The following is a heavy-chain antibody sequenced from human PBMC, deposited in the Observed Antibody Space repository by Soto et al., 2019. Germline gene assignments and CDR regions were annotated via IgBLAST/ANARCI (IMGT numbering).Heavy chain of an antibody. D-gene: IGHD3-9*01. CDR2: ISAYNGNT. V-gene: IGHV1-18*01. J-gene: IGHJ6*03. CDR3: ARDGGDYDILTGYYYYMDV. Sequence: ASVKVSCKASGYTFTSYGISWVRQAPGQGLEWMGWISAYNGNTNYAQKLQGRVTMTTDTSTSTAYMELRSLRSDDTAVYYCARDGGDYDILTGYYYYMDVGGKGTTVTVPS. CDR1: GYTFTSYG.